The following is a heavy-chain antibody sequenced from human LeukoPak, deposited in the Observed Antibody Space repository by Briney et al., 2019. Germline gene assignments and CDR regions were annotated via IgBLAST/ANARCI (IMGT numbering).Heavy chain of an antibody. V-gene: IGHV4-31*03. CDR1: GDSISSDTYY. Sequence: SETLSLTCTVSGDSISSDTYYWSWIRQHPGKGLEWIGYIFYSGTTYYNPSLKSRVTISVDTSKNQFSLKLSSVTAADTAVYYCARDGSMVRGVYVARASDIWGQGTMVTVSS. J-gene: IGHJ3*02. D-gene: IGHD3-10*01. CDR3: ARDGSMVRGVYVARASDI. CDR2: IFYSGTT.